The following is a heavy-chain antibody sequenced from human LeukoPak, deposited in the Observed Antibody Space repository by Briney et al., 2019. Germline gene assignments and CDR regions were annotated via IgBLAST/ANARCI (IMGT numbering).Heavy chain of an antibody. CDR3: ARHTPYDFWSGYHFDY. CDR1: GGSISSGSYY. Sequence: SETLSLTCTVSGGSISSGSYYWSWIRQPAGKALAWIGRISTSGSTKYNPSLKSRVTISVDTSKNQFSLKLSSVTAADTAVYYCARHTPYDFWSGYHFDYWGQGTLVTVSS. CDR2: ISTSGST. J-gene: IGHJ4*02. V-gene: IGHV4-61*02. D-gene: IGHD3-3*01.